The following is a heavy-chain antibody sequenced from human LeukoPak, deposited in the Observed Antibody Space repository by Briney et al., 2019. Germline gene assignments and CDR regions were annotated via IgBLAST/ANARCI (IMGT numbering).Heavy chain of an antibody. CDR2: IIPIFGKA. CDR1: GGTFSSYA. Sequence: SVKVSCKASGGTFSSYAISWVRQAPGQGLEWMGGIIPIFGKANYAKKFQGRVTITADISTRTSYMELSSLRAEDTAVYYCAKVDTSWFGEPLQDFDYWGQGTLVTVSS. J-gene: IGHJ4*02. CDR3: AKVDTSWFGEPLQDFDY. D-gene: IGHD3-10*01. V-gene: IGHV1-69*06.